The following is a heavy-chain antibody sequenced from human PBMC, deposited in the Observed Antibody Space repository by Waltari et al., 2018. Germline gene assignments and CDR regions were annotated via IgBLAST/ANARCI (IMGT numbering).Heavy chain of an antibody. CDR2: SYSQGTT. CDR3: TTRVAISGVPGMPDY. CDR1: GFTVSRTY. J-gene: IGHJ4*02. Sequence: EVQLVESGGGLIQAGGSLRLSCAASGFTVSRTYRAWVRQAPGTGRESVAISYSQGTTSYADSGKGRFTISRDNSKNTLFLQMSSGRVDDTAMYYCTTRVAISGVPGMPDYWGQGTLVTVSS. D-gene: IGHD2-15*01. V-gene: IGHV3-53*01.